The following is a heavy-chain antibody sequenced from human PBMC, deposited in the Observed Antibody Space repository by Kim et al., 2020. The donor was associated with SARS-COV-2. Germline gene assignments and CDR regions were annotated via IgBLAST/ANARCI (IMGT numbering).Heavy chain of an antibody. CDR1: GFTFSNYA. CDR3: AKGPLIVSTVTRGFQY. Sequence: GGSLRLSCAASGFTFSNYAMHWVRQAPGKGLEWVAVISYDESNKDYADSVKGRFTISRDNSKNTLFLQVNSLRAEDTAVYYCAKGPLIVSTVTRGFQYWGQGTLVTVSS. J-gene: IGHJ4*02. CDR2: ISYDESNK. D-gene: IGHD4-17*01. V-gene: IGHV3-30*18.